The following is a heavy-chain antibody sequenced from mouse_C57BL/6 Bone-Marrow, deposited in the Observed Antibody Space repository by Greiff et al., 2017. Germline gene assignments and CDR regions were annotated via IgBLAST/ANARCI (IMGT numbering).Heavy chain of an antibody. V-gene: IGHV3-6*01. CDR2: ISYDGSN. CDR1: GYSITSGYY. J-gene: IGHJ3*01. Sequence: EVQLVESGPGLVKPSQSLSLTCSVTGYSITSGYYWNWIRQFPGNKLEWMGYISYDGSNNYNPSLKNRISITRDTSKNQFFLKLNSVTTEDTATYYCAREFYYFSFAYWGQGTLVTVSA. CDR3: AREFYYFSFAY. D-gene: IGHD2-1*01.